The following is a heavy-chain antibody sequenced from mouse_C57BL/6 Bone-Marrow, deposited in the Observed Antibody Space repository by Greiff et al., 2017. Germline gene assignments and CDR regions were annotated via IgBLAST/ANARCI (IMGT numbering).Heavy chain of an antibody. J-gene: IGHJ2*01. D-gene: IGHD2-2*01. Sequence: VQLQQSGPELVKPGASVKISCKASGYTFTDYYMNWVKQSHGKSLEWIGDINPNNGGTSYNQKFKGKATLTVDTSSNTAYLQLSSLTSEDTAVYYCARYGYYLDYWGQGTTLTVSS. CDR1: GYTFTDYY. CDR3: ARYGYYLDY. CDR2: INPNNGGT. V-gene: IGHV1-26*01.